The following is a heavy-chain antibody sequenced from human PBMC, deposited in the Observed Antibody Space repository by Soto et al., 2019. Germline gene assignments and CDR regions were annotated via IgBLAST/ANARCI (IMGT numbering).Heavy chain of an antibody. CDR2: ISWDGGST. CDR1: GFTFDDYT. D-gene: IGHD2-15*01. V-gene: IGHV3-43*01. CDR3: AKDITCSGGSCPSFDYYGMDV. J-gene: IGHJ6*02. Sequence: GGSLRFSCAASGFTFDDYTMHWVRQAPGKGLEWVSLISWDGGSTYYADSVKGRFTISRDNSKNSLYLQMNSLRTEDTALYYCAKDITCSGGSCPSFDYYGMDVWGQGTTVTVSS.